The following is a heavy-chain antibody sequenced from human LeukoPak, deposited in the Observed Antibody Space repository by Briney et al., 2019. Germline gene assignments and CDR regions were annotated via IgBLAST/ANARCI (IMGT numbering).Heavy chain of an antibody. D-gene: IGHD6-13*01. CDR2: ISSSGSTI. CDR1: GFTFSDYY. J-gene: IGHJ6*03. CDR3: ARDSTRYGSWSWDYYYMDV. Sequence: GGSLTLSCAASGFTFSDYYMSWIRQAPGKGLEWVSYISSSGSTIYYADSVKGRFTISRDNAKNSLYLQMNSLSAEDTAVSYCARDSTRYGSWSWDYYYMDVWGKGTTVTVSS. V-gene: IGHV3-11*01.